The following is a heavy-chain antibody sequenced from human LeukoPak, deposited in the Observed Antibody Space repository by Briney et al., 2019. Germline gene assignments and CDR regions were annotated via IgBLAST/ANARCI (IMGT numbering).Heavy chain of an antibody. J-gene: IGHJ5*02. D-gene: IGHD6-13*01. Sequence: GGSLRLSCAASGFTFSSYWMHWVRQAPGKGLVWVSRINSDGSSTSYADSVKGRFTISRDNAKNTLYLQMNSLRAEDTAVYYCARAPSWAAAGTGNWFDPWGRGTLVTVSS. CDR2: INSDGSST. V-gene: IGHV3-74*01. CDR3: ARAPSWAAAGTGNWFDP. CDR1: GFTFSSYW.